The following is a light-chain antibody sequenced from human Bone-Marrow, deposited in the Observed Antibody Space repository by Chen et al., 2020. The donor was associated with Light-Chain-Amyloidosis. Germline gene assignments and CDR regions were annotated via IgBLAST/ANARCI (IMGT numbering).Light chain of an antibody. CDR1: HGISSW. CDR2: KAS. CDR3: QQYNSYRRT. V-gene: IGKV1-5*03. Sequence: DIQMTQSPSSVSASVGDRVTITCRASHGISSWLAWYQQKPGKAPKLLIYKASSLESGVPSRFSGSGSGTEFTLTISSLQPDDFATYYCQQYNSYRRTFGQGTKVEIK. J-gene: IGKJ1*01.